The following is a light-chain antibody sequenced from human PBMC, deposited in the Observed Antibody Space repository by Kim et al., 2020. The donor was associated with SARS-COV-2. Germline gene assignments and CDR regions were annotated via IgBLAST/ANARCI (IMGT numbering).Light chain of an antibody. Sequence: PASISCRSSRTLLHRNGNYYLQWYLQKPGQSPQLLSYLGSNRADGIPGRFSGSASGTAFTLKISRVEAEDVAVYYCMQSLETPLTFGGGTKVDIK. CDR1: RTLLHRNGNYY. CDR2: LGS. J-gene: IGKJ4*02. CDR3: MQSLETPLT. V-gene: IGKV2-28*01.